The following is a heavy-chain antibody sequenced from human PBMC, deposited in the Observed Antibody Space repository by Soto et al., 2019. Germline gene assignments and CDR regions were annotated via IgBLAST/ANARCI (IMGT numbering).Heavy chain of an antibody. CDR3: ATRGSGSQFDY. D-gene: IGHD1-26*01. V-gene: IGHV3-23*01. J-gene: IGHJ4*02. Sequence: EVQLLESGGGLVQPGGSLRLSCAASGFTFSSYAMSWVRQAPGKGLEWVSVISGSGGSTYYADSVKGRFTISRDNSKNTLYLQRNSLRAEDTAVYYCATRGSGSQFDYWGQGTLVTVSS. CDR2: ISGSGGST. CDR1: GFTFSSYA.